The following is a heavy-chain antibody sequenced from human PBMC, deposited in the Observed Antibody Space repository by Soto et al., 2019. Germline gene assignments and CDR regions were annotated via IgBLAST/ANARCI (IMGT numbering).Heavy chain of an antibody. CDR3: ASSPIYGPCYCDRSGLAVY. Sequence: SETLSLACTVSGGSISSYYWSWIRQPPGKGLEWIGYIYYSGSTNYNPSLKSRVTISVDTSKNQFSLKLSSVTAADTAVYYCASSPIYGPCYCDRSGLAVYWGQGTPVIGSA. CDR1: GGSISSYY. V-gene: IGHV4-59*01. J-gene: IGHJ4*02. D-gene: IGHD3-22*01. CDR2: IYYSGST.